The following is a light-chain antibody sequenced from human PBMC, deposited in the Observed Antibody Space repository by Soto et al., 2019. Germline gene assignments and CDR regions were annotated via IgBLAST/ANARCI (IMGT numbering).Light chain of an antibody. CDR2: EVN. J-gene: IGLJ1*01. CDR1: TSDVGGYNY. V-gene: IGLV2-8*01. CDR3: SSYAGSSNV. Sequence: QSALTQPPSASGSPGPSGAISCTGTTSDVGGYNYVSWYQQHPGKAPKLMIYEVNKRPSGVPDRFSGSKSGNTASRTVSGLQAEDEADYCSSYAGSSNVFGTGTKLTVL.